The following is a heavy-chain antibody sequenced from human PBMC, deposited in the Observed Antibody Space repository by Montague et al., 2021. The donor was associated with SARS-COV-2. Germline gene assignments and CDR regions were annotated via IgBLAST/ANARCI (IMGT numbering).Heavy chain of an antibody. D-gene: IGHD1-26*01. J-gene: IGHJ5*02. CDR3: ARQGSGRYYNWFDP. CDR2: IYYSGST. CDR1: GGSISSSSYY. Sequence: SETLSLTCTVSGGSISSSSYYWGWIRQPPGKGLEWIGSIYYSGSTYYNPSLNSRVTISADTTKYQFSLKPSSVTAADTAVYYCARQGSGRYYNWFDPWGQGTLVTVSS. V-gene: IGHV4-39*01.